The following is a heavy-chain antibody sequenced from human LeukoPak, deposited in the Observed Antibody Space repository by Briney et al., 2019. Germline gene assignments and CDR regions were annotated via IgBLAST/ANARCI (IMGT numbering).Heavy chain of an antibody. V-gene: IGHV3-49*03. CDR3: TRVTATTVTIGPPKI. J-gene: IGHJ4*02. Sequence: GGSLRLSCAVSGFTFGDYAMSWFRQAPGKGLEWVGFIRSKAYGGTTEYAASVKGRFTISRDDSKSIAYLQMNSLKTDDTAVYYCTRVTATTVTIGPPKIWGQGTLVTVSS. D-gene: IGHD4-17*01. CDR1: GFTFGDYA. CDR2: IRSKAYGGTT.